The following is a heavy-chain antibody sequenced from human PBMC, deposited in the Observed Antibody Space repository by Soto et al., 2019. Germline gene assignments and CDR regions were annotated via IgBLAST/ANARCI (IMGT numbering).Heavy chain of an antibody. J-gene: IGHJ6*02. D-gene: IGHD3-3*01. CDR3: ARDRSRNWSGYYGYYYYGMDV. CDR1: GGSISSGGYY. Sequence: SETLSLTCTVSGGSISSGGYYWSWIRQHPGKGLEWIGYIYYSGSTYYNPSLKSRVTISVDTSKNQFSLKLSSVTAADTAVYYCARDRSRNWSGYYGYYYYGMDVWGQGTTVTV. V-gene: IGHV4-31*03. CDR2: IYYSGST.